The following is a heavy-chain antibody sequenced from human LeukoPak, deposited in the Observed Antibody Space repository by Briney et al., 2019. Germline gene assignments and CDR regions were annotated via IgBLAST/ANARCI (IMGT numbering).Heavy chain of an antibody. CDR1: GFTFSDYY. D-gene: IGHD5-18*01. CDR3: AREAAMDYTWYYYYYYYMDV. J-gene: IGHJ6*03. V-gene: IGHV3-11*01. CDR2: ISSSGSTI. Sequence: GGSLRLSCAASGFTFSDYYMSWIRQAPGKGLEWVSYISSSGSTIYYADSVKGRFTISRDNAKNSLYLQMNSLRAEDTAVYYCAREAAMDYTWYYYYYYYMDVWGKGTTVTISS.